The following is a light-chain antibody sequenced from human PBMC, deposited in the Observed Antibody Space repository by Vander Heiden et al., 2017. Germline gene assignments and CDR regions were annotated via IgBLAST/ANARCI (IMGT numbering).Light chain of an antibody. CDR3: AAWEDSRSALDV. CDR2: SNN. V-gene: IGLV1-47*02. J-gene: IGLJ1*01. CDR1: NANSGRNY. Sequence: QSVLTPPPSASRTPGQRVTISCSGSNANSGRNYVYWYQQRPGTAPNHLIYSNNKRHSGVPDRFYGSTSGTSATIAISGLRSEEEDDYYCAAWEDSRSALDVGGTGTKVT.